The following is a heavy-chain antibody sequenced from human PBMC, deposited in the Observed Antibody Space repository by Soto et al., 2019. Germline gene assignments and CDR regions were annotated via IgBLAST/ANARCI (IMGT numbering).Heavy chain of an antibody. CDR2: IFYLGSS. CDR1: GDSIISSDFY. J-gene: IGHJ4*02. V-gene: IGHV4-39*07. Sequence: SETLSLTCTVSGDSIISSDFYWGWVRQPPGKGLEWIGSIFYLGSSYYNPSLKSRVTMSVDTSKNQISLKLRSVTAADTAVYYCAREMYSSGYSPFGHWGQGTVVTVSS. CDR3: AREMYSSGYSPFGH. D-gene: IGHD3-22*01.